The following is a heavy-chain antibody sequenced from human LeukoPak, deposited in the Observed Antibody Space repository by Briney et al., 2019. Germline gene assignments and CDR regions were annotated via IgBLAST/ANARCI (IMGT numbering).Heavy chain of an antibody. CDR3: ARGRITMVRRVNRSNDY. CDR2: INHSGST. D-gene: IGHD3-10*01. V-gene: IGHV4-34*01. J-gene: IGHJ4*02. CDR1: GGSFSGYY. Sequence: PSETLSLTCAVSGGSFSGYYWSWIRQPPGKGLEWIGEINHSGSTNYNPSLKSRVTISVDTSKNQFSLKLSSVTAADTAVYYCARGRITMVRRVNRSNDYWGQGTLVTVSS.